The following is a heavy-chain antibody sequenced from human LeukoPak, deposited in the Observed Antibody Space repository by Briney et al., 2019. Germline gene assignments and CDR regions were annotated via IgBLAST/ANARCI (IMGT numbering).Heavy chain of an antibody. CDR3: VRTRDGFIDS. CDR1: GDSVSSKSAA. CDR2: TYYRSKWSN. Sequence: SQTLSLTCAISGDSVSSKSAAWNWIRQSPSRGLEWLGRTYYRSKWSNDYAVSVRRRITFNPDTSKNQFSLQLSSVTPEDTAIYYCVRTRDGFIDSWGQGTPVTVSS. D-gene: IGHD2-21*02. V-gene: IGHV6-1*01. J-gene: IGHJ4*02.